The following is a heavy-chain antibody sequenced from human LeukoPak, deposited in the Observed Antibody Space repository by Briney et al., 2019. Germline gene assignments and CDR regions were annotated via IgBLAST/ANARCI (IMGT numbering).Heavy chain of an antibody. J-gene: IGHJ5*02. V-gene: IGHV1-2*02. CDR2: INPNSGGT. Sequence: DSVTVSCKVSGSTVRELSIHWVRQAPGQGLEWMGWINPNSGGTNYEQKFQGRVTMTRDTSISTAYMELSSLRSDDTAVYYCARGPPTSSWYAYSANPNWFDPWGQGTLVTVSS. D-gene: IGHD6-13*01. CDR1: GSTVRELS. CDR3: ARGPPTSSWYAYSANPNWFDP.